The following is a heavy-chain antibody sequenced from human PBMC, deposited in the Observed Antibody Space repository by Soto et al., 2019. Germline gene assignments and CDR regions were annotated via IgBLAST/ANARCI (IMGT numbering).Heavy chain of an antibody. D-gene: IGHD3-3*01. CDR1: GGSFSGYY. CDR2: INHSGST. Sequence: SETLSLTCAVYGGSFSGYYWSWIRQPPGKGLEWIGEINHSGSTNYNPSLKSRVTISVDTSKNQFSLKLSSVTAADTAVYYCAGTTIFGVVIGGWFDPWGQGTLVTVSS. J-gene: IGHJ5*02. CDR3: AGTTIFGVVIGGWFDP. V-gene: IGHV4-34*01.